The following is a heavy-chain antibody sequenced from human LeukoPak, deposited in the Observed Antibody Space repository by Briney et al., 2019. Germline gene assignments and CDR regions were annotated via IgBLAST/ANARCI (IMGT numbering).Heavy chain of an antibody. Sequence: SETLSLTCTVSGGSISCYTWRWLRQPPGKGLECIGYNYDSGSTNYNPSLKSRVAISVDKSKNQFSLKLSYVTAADTAVYYCARLSHYFDSGGYYYVRFFDYWGQGTLVTVSS. CDR2: NYDSGST. CDR3: ARLSHYFDSGGYYYVRFFDY. J-gene: IGHJ4*02. D-gene: IGHD3-22*01. V-gene: IGHV4-59*08. CDR1: GGSISCYT.